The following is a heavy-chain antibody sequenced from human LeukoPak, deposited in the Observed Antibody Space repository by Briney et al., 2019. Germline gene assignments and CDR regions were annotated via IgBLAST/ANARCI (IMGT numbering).Heavy chain of an antibody. CDR3: ARHHYYGSGSYYNF. V-gene: IGHV3-11*01. CDR1: GFRFSDHY. D-gene: IGHD3-10*01. CDR2: ISCSGSTI. J-gene: IGHJ4*02. Sequence: PGGSLRLSCAASGFRFSDHYMSWIRQAPGKGLEWLSYISCSGSTIYYADSVKGRFTFSRDNANNSLYLQMDSLRAEDTAVYYCARHHYYGSGSYYNFGGQGILVTVSS.